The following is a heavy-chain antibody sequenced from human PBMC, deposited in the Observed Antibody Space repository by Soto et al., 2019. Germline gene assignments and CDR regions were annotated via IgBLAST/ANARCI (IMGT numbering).Heavy chain of an antibody. V-gene: IGHV1-2*04. Sequence: ASVNVSFKASGYTFTGYYMHWVRQAPGQGLEWMGWINPNSGGTNYAQKFQGWVTMTRDTSISTAYMELSRLRSDDTAVYYCARAPERQHPLDSWGQGTLVTVSS. CDR1: GYTFTGYY. CDR3: ARAPERQHPLDS. CDR2: INPNSGGT. D-gene: IGHD6-13*01. J-gene: IGHJ4*02.